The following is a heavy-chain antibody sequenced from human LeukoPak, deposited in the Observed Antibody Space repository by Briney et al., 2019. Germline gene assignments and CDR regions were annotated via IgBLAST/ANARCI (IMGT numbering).Heavy chain of an antibody. CDR3: ATAPKTRYCSSTSCPPSY. V-gene: IGHV1-24*01. Sequence: ASVKVSCQVSGYTLSELSMHWVRQAPGKGLEWMGGFDPEDGETIYAQKFQGRVTMTEDTSTDTAYMELSSLRSEDTAVYYCATAPKTRYCSSTSCPPSYWGQGTLVTVSS. J-gene: IGHJ4*02. D-gene: IGHD2-2*01. CDR2: FDPEDGET. CDR1: GYTLSELS.